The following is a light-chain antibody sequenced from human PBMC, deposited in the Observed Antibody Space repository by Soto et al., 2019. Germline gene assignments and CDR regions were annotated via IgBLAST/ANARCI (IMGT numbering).Light chain of an antibody. Sequence: QSALTQPASVSGSPGQSITISCTGTSSDVGSYNLVSWYQQHPGKAPKLMIYEGSKRPSGVSNRFSGSKSGNTASLTISGIQAEDAADYYCCSYAGSRGVVFGGGTKLTVL. J-gene: IGLJ2*01. V-gene: IGLV2-23*01. CDR2: EGS. CDR1: SSDVGSYNL. CDR3: CSYAGSRGVV.